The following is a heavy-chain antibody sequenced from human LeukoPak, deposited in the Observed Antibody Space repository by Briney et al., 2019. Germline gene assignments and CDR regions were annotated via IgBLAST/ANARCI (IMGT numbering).Heavy chain of an antibody. Sequence: ASVKVSCKASGYTFTSYYMHWVRHAPGQGLEWMGIINPSGGSTSYAQKFHGRVTMTRDTSTSTVYMELSSLRSEDTAVYYCASGDYYDSSGYYGNEYFQHWGQGTLVTVSS. CDR1: GYTFTSYY. CDR2: INPSGGST. V-gene: IGHV1-46*01. J-gene: IGHJ1*01. CDR3: ASGDYYDSSGYYGNEYFQH. D-gene: IGHD3-22*01.